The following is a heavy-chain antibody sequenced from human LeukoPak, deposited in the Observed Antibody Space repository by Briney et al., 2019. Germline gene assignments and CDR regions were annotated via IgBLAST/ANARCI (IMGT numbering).Heavy chain of an antibody. CDR2: INPNSGDT. V-gene: IGHV1-2*06. J-gene: IGHJ4*02. CDR3: ARDYCSSTSCLFDY. Sequence: VASVKVSCKTSGYTFTGYHMHWVRQAPGQGLEWMGRINPNSGDTNYAQKFQGRVTMTRDTSISTAYMELSRLTSDDTAMYYCARDYCSSTSCLFDYWGRGTLVTVSS. D-gene: IGHD2-2*01. CDR1: GYTFTGYH.